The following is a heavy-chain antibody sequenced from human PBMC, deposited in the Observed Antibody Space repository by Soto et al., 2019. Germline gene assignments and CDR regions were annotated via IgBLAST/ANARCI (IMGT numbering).Heavy chain of an antibody. CDR1: GDTFTSYD. D-gene: IGHD3-3*01. CDR3: YCTMEWLFRDY. CDR2: MNPNSGNT. V-gene: IGHV1-8*01. J-gene: IGHJ4*02. Sequence: VAAVKVSCKASGDTFTSYDINWVRQATGQGLEWMGWMNPNSGNTGYAQKFQGRVTMTRNTSIGTAYMELSSLRSEDTAVYYCYCTMEWLFRDYWGQGTLVTVSS.